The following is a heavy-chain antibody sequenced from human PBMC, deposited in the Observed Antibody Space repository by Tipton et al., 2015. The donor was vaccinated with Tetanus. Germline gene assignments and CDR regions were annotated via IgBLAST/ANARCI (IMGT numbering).Heavy chain of an antibody. V-gene: IGHV4-4*08. CDR1: GDSMTRYY. D-gene: IGHD2-8*01. CDR3: ARRSYCTSTRCFDAFDL. CDR2: IFASGST. J-gene: IGHJ3*01. Sequence: TLSLTCTVSGDSMTRYYWSWIRQPPGKGLEWISYIFASGSTNYNPALKSRVTISMDTSKNQISLNLTSVTAADTAVYFCARRSYCTSTRCFDAFDLWGPGTRVSVS.